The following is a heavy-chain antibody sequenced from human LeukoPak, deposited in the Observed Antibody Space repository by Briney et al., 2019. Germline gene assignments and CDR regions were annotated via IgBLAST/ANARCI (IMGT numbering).Heavy chain of an antibody. CDR3: ARGSIYYADSSAYFDY. CDR2: INHRGST. D-gene: IGHD3-22*01. V-gene: IGHV4-34*01. CDR1: GGSFSGYF. Sequence: SETLSLTCSVYGGSFSGYFWTYIRQPPGKGLEWIGEINHRGSTSYNPSLKSRVTISRDTSKNQFSLRLTSVTAADTAVYYCARGSIYYADSSAYFDYWGQGSLVTVSS. J-gene: IGHJ4*02.